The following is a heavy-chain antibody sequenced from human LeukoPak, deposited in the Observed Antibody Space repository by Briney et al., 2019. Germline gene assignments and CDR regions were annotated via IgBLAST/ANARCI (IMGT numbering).Heavy chain of an antibody. J-gene: IGHJ4*02. Sequence: GGSLRLSCAASGFTFSSYAMHWVRQAPGKGLEWVAVISYDGSNKYYADFVKGRFTISRDNSKNTLYLQMNSLRAEDTAVYYCARGGIAPRDYWGQGTLVTVSS. V-gene: IGHV3-30-3*01. CDR3: ARGGIAPRDY. D-gene: IGHD6-6*01. CDR2: ISYDGSNK. CDR1: GFTFSSYA.